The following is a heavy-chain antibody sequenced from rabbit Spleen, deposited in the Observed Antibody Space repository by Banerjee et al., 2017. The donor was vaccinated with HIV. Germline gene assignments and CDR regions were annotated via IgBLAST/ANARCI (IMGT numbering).Heavy chain of an antibody. V-gene: IGHV1S45*01. Sequence: QEQLEESGGGLVKPEGSLTLTCKASGFSFSDRDVMCWVRQAPGKGLEWIACINTATAKAVYASWAKGRFTISKTSSTTVTLEMTSLTVADTATYFCARGSATMTMVITGFYLTLWGQGTLVTVS. CDR2: INTATAKA. CDR1: GFSFSDRDV. D-gene: IGHD2-1*01. CDR3: ARGSATMTMVITGFYLTL. J-gene: IGHJ4*01.